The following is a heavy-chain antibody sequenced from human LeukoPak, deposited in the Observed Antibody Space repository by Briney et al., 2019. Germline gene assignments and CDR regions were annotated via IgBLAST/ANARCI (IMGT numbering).Heavy chain of an antibody. V-gene: IGHV3-23*01. CDR1: GLTFSSSA. CDR2: VDGSAKTT. Sequence: PGGSLRPSCAASGLTFSSSAMGLVRQAPGKGLGWVSVVDGSAKTTYSADSVKGRFPISRDNAKDALYLQMTSLRVEDTAVYSCASLLTPYHGSGGGGMDVWGQGTTVTVSS. D-gene: IGHD3-10*01. J-gene: IGHJ6*02. CDR3: ASLLTPYHGSGGGGMDV.